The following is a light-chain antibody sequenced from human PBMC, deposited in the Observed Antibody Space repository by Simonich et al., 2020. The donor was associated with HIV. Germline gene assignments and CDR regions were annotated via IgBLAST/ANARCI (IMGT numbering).Light chain of an antibody. V-gene: IGLV1-44*01. J-gene: IGLJ2*01. CDR2: RNK. CDR3: AAWDDSLNGHVI. Sequence: QSVLTQPPSASGTPGQRVTISCSGSNSNIGSNTVNWYQQLPGTAPKLLIYRNKQRPSGVPDRFFGSKSGTAASLAISGLQSEDEADYYGAAWDDSLNGHVIFGGGTKLTVV. CDR1: NSNIGSNT.